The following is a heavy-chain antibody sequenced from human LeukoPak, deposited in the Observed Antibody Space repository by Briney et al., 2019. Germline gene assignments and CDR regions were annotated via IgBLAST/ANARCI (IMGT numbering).Heavy chain of an antibody. CDR1: GFTFSSYW. V-gene: IGHV3-7*01. CDR2: IKEDGSEK. J-gene: IGHJ6*03. CDR3: ARDHRGYSYGSEQYHYYYMDV. Sequence: GGSLRLSCAASGFTFSSYWMSWVRQAPGKGLEWVANIKEDGSEKYYVDSVKGRFTISRDNAKNSLYLQMNSLRAEDTAVYYCARDHRGYSYGSEQYHYYYMDVWGKGTTVTVS. D-gene: IGHD5-18*01.